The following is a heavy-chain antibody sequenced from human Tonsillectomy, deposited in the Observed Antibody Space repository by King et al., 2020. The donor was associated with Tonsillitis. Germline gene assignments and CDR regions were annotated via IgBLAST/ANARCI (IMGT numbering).Heavy chain of an antibody. CDR2: ITPILGLV. V-gene: IGHV1-69*04. Sequence: QLVQSGAEVKKPGSSVKVSCKASGGCFSTYAIHWVRQAPGQGLGWMGRITPILGLVNYLQKFQGSVTVTAEKSPSTAYVELSSLRSEDTAVYFCARDRSVEGPAAMRDWGQGTLVTVSS. D-gene: IGHD2-2*01. J-gene: IGHJ4*02. CDR1: GGCFSTYA. CDR3: ARDRSVEGPAAMRD.